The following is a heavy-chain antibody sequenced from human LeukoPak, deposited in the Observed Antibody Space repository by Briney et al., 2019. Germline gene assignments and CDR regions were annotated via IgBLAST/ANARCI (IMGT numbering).Heavy chain of an antibody. D-gene: IGHD1-14*01. J-gene: IGHJ4*02. Sequence: GNSLKISCKGSGYSFTKYWIGWVRQMPGKGLEWMGIINPGDSDTRYSPSFQGQVTISADKSISTAYLQWSSLKASDTAMYYCARMYRRWYFDYWGQGTLVTVSS. CDR1: GYSFTKYW. V-gene: IGHV5-51*01. CDR3: ARMYRRWYFDY. CDR2: INPGDSDT.